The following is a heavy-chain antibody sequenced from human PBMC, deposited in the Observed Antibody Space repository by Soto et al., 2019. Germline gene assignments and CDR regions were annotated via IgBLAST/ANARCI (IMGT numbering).Heavy chain of an antibody. D-gene: IGHD6-19*01. CDR3: AKVRASGWYPADWYFDL. Sequence: VGSLRLSCAASGFTFSSYAMSWVRQAPGKGLEWVSAISGSGGSTYYADSVKGRFTISRDNSKNTLYLQMNSLRAEDTAVYYCAKVRASGWYPADWYFDLWGRGTLVTVSS. CDR2: ISGSGGST. CDR1: GFTFSSYA. J-gene: IGHJ2*01. V-gene: IGHV3-23*01.